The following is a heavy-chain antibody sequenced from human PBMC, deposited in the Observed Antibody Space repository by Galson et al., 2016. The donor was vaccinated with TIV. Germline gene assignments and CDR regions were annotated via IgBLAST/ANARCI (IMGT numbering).Heavy chain of an antibody. J-gene: IGHJ4*02. V-gene: IGHV3-64*01. CDR3: AREGLARKTWLDY. CDR1: GFTFSRYG. CDR2: INTNGQTT. Sequence: SLRLSCAASGFTFSRYGMHWVRQAPGKGLEYVSGINTNGQTTYYSNSVRGRFTISRDNSKNTIYLQMGSLSAEDMGVYYCAREGLARKTWLDYWGQGALVTVSS. D-gene: IGHD3/OR15-3a*01.